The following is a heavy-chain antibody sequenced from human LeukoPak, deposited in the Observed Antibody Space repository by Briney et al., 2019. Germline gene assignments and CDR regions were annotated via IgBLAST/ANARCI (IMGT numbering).Heavy chain of an antibody. CDR2: ISYDGSNE. D-gene: IGHD2-15*01. CDR1: GFTFSTYG. CDR3: AKDLGGRTAFDY. V-gene: IGHV3-30*18. Sequence: GGSLRLSCAASGFTFSTYGMHWVRQAPGKGLEWVAVISYDGSNEYYADSVKGRFTISRDNSKNTLYLQMNSLRAEDTAVYYCAKDLGGRTAFDYWGQGTLVTVSS. J-gene: IGHJ4*02.